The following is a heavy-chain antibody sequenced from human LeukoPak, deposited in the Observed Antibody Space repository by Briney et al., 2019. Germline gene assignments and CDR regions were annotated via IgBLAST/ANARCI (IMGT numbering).Heavy chain of an antibody. CDR3: ARDQEGFDY. Sequence: GASAKVSCKASGYTFTGYYMHWVRQAPGQGLEWMGMIYPRDGSTSYAQKFQGRVTVTRDTSTSTVHMELSGLRSEDTAVYYCARDQEGFDYWGQGTLVTVSS. J-gene: IGHJ4*02. CDR2: IYPRDGST. CDR1: GYTFTGYY. V-gene: IGHV1-46*01.